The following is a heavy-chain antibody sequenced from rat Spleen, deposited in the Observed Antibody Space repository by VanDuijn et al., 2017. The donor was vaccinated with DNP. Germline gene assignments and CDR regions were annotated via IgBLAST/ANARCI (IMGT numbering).Heavy chain of an antibody. J-gene: IGHJ2*01. Sequence: EVQLVESGGGLVQPGRSLRLSCAASGFSFSDYYMAWVRQAPTKGLEWVAYIRYDGGSTYNGDSVKGRFTISRDNAKSTLYLQINSLRSEDMATYYCARHVLPLRVWDYWGQGVMVTVSS. CDR2: IRYDGGST. CDR1: GFSFSDYY. D-gene: IGHD1-4*01. V-gene: IGHV5-22*01. CDR3: ARHVLPLRVWDY.